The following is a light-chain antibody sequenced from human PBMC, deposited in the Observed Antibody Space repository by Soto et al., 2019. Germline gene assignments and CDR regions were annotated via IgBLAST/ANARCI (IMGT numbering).Light chain of an antibody. Sequence: AIQLTQSPSSLSASVGDRVTITYRASQGISSALAWYQQKPGKAPKLLIYDASSLESGVPSRFSGSGSGTDFTLSISSLQPEDFATYYCQQFNNYSFTFGPGTKVDI. CDR2: DAS. V-gene: IGKV1D-13*01. CDR1: QGISSA. J-gene: IGKJ3*01. CDR3: QQFNNYSFT.